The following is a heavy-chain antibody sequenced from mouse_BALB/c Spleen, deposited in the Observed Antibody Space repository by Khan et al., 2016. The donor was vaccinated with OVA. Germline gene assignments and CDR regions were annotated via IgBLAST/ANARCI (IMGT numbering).Heavy chain of an antibody. CDR1: GYSITSDYA. J-gene: IGHJ2*01. Sequence: EVQLQESGPGLVNPSQSLSLTCTVTGYSITSDYAWNWIRQFPGNQLGWMGYISYSGRTSYNPSLKSRISITRDTSKNQVFLQLDSVTTEDTASDYCARSVTITTVVATDFDYWGEGTTLTVAS. CDR2: ISYSGRT. CDR3: ARSVTITTVVATDFDY. V-gene: IGHV3-2*02. D-gene: IGHD1-1*01.